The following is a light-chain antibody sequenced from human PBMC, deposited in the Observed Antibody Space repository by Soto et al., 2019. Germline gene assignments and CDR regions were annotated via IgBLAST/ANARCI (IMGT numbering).Light chain of an antibody. CDR2: GAS. J-gene: IGKJ2*01. Sequence: EIMMTQSPASLSVSPGDGATLSCRASQTIASNLAWYQQKPGQGPRLLIHGASTRAAGVPARFSGSGSGTDFALTLSGLQSEDFAVYYCQQYHNWPPQYTFGQGTKLQIK. CDR3: QQYHNWPPQYT. V-gene: IGKV3-15*01. CDR1: QTIASN.